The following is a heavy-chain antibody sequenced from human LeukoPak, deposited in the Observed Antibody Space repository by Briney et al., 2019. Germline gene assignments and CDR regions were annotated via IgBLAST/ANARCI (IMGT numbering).Heavy chain of an antibody. D-gene: IGHD6-13*01. Sequence: SETLSLTCTVSGGSISSYYWSWIRQPAGKGLEWIGRIYTSGSTNYNPSLKSRVTMSVDTSKNQFSLKLSSVTAADTAVYYCASVSIAAAGTTGIDYRGQGTLVTVSS. J-gene: IGHJ4*02. V-gene: IGHV4-4*07. CDR2: IYTSGST. CDR3: ASVSIAAAGTTGIDY. CDR1: GGSISSYY.